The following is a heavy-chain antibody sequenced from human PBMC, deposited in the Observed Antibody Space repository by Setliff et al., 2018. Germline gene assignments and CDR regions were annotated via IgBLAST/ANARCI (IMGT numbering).Heavy chain of an antibody. V-gene: IGHV4-59*08. CDR2: IHNNGRI. Sequence: PSETLSLTCSVSGASITSYYWSWIRQPPGKGLEWIAYIHNNGRIKYNPALKSRVTISLDTSKNQFSLNLNSATAADTAVYYCARHALSFDSAWEVWGKGTTVTVSS. J-gene: IGHJ6*04. CDR1: GASITSYY. CDR3: ARHALSFDSAWEV. D-gene: IGHD3-9*01.